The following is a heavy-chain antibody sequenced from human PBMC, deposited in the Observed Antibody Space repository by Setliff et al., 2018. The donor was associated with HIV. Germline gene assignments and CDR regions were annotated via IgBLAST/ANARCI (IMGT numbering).Heavy chain of an antibody. J-gene: IGHJ5*02. CDR1: GFTFGDHT. D-gene: IGHD3-22*01. CDR2: IRSTRFGGTT. V-gene: IGHV3-49*04. CDR3: VRQGSSGYYDS. Sequence: GGSLRLSCATSGFTFGDHTMTWVRQAPGRGLEWVGLIRSTRFGGTTQYAASVKGRFTISRDDSKSIAYLRMNSLKAEDTGVYYCVRQGSSGYYDSWGQGALVSVST.